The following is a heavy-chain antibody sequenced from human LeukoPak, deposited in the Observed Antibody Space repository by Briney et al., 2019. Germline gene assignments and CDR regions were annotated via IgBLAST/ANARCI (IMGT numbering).Heavy chain of an antibody. CDR2: INHSGST. D-gene: IGHD2-2*01. V-gene: IGHV4-34*01. J-gene: IGHJ4*02. Sequence: SETLSLTCAVYGGSFSGYYWSWIRQPPGKGLEWIGEINHSGSTNYNPSLKSRVTISVDTSKNQFSLKLSSVTAADTAVYYCARGGYDIVVVPAFDYWGQGTLVTVSS. CDR1: GGSFSGYY. CDR3: ARGGYDIVVVPAFDY.